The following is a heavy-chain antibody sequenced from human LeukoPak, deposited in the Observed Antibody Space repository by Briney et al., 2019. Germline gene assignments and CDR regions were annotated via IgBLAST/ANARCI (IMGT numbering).Heavy chain of an antibody. CDR2: IIPIFGTA. D-gene: IGHD3-10*01. CDR1: GYTFTTYG. V-gene: IGHV1-69*05. J-gene: IGHJ4*02. Sequence: SVKVSCKASGYTFTTYGISWVRQAPGQGLEWMGGIIPIFGTANYAQKFQGRVTITTDESTSTAYMELSSLRSEDTAVYYCASPTEGTFFDYWGQGTLVTVSS. CDR3: ASPTEGTFFDY.